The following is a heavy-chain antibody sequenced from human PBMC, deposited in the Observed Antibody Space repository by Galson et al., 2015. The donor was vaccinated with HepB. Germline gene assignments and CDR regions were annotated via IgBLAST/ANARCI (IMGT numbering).Heavy chain of an antibody. V-gene: IGHV1-18*01. D-gene: IGHD6-19*01. CDR2: ISAYNGNT. CDR3: ARATLIAVAGDFDY. J-gene: IGHJ4*02. Sequence: SVKVPCKASGYTFTSYGISWVRQAPGQGLEWMGWISAYNGNTNYAQKLQGRVTMTTDTSTSTAYMELRSLRSDDTAVYYCARATLIAVAGDFDYWGQGTLVTVSS. CDR1: GYTFTSYG.